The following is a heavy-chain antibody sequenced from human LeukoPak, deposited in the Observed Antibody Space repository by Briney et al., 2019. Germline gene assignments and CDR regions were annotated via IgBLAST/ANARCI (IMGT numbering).Heavy chain of an antibody. CDR3: AKGPRTVRFGDRHKGMFDY. CDR1: GFTFDDYA. D-gene: IGHD3-10*01. J-gene: IGHJ4*02. V-gene: IGHV3-23*01. Sequence: GGSLRLSCAASGFTFDDYAMHWVRQAPGKGLEWVSVISGSGGSIYYADSVKGRFTISRDNSKNTLYLQMNSLRAEDTAVYYCAKGPRTVRFGDRHKGMFDYWGQGTLVTVSS. CDR2: ISGSGGSI.